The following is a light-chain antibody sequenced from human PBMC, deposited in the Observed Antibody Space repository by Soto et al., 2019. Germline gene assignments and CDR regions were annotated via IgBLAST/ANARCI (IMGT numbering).Light chain of an antibody. V-gene: IGKV2-28*01. CDR1: QSLGNRNGKNY. J-gene: IGKJ1*01. CDR2: SGS. Sequence: DIVMTQSPFSLAVPPGEGASMSCRSIQSLGNRNGKNYLDWYLQKPGQSPQLLIYSGSSRASGVPDRFSGSGSGTDFTLKISRVEAEDVGVYYCMQALQTPWTFGQGTKVDIK. CDR3: MQALQTPWT.